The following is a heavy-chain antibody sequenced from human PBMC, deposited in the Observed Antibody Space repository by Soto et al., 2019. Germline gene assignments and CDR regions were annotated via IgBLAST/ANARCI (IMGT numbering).Heavy chain of an antibody. Sequence: QVQLVQSGAEVKKPGSSVKVSCKASGGTFSRYASSWVRQAPGQGLEWMGGIIPIFGTANYAQKFQGRVTITADESTSTAYMELSSLRSEDTAVYYCARQGAALRDYYYGMDVWGQGTTVTVSS. CDR2: IIPIFGTA. D-gene: IGHD6-25*01. CDR1: GGTFSRYA. CDR3: ARQGAALRDYYYGMDV. V-gene: IGHV1-69*12. J-gene: IGHJ6*02.